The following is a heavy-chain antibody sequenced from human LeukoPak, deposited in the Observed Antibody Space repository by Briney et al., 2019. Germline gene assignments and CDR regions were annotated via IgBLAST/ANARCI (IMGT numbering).Heavy chain of an antibody. D-gene: IGHD4-11*01. V-gene: IGHV3-7*01. CDR3: ARNSNPTDY. CDR1: GLTLSCHW. CDR2: IKQDGSEK. Sequence: GGSLRLSCAAAGLTLSCHWMRWVRQAPGKGLEWVANIKQDGSEKYYVDSGKGRFTISRDNDKNSLYLQMNSLRAEDTAVYYCARNSNPTDYWGQGTLVTVSS. J-gene: IGHJ4*02.